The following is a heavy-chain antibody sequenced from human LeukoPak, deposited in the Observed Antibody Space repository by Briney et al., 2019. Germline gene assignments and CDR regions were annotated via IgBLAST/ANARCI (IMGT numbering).Heavy chain of an antibody. CDR3: AKDMSSIASYDMDV. Sequence: GRSLSLSCAASGSTFDDYAMHWVRQAPGKGLEWVSGISWNSGSIGYADSVKGRFTISRDNAKNSLYLQMNSLRAEDTALYFCAKDMSSIASYDMDVWGQGTTVTVSS. CDR1: GSTFDDYA. CDR2: ISWNSGSI. D-gene: IGHD6-19*01. J-gene: IGHJ6*02. V-gene: IGHV3-9*01.